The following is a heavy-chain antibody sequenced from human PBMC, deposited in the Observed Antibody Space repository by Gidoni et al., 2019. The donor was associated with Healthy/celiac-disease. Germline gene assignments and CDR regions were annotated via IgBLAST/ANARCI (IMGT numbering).Heavy chain of an antibody. Sequence: QVQLQASGPGLVNPSQTPSPTRTVPGGPLSSGGYYWSWIRQHPGKGLEWLVYIYYSGSTSYNPSLKSRVTISVDTSKNQFSLKLSSVAAADTAVYYCARVHGSGSYIDYWGQGTLVTVSS. CDR3: ARVHGSGSYIDY. CDR2: IYYSGST. J-gene: IGHJ4*02. V-gene: IGHV4-31*03. CDR1: GGPLSSGGYY. D-gene: IGHD3-10*01.